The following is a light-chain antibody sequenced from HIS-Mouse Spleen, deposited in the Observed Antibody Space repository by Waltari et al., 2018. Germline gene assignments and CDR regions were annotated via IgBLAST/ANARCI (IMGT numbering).Light chain of an antibody. V-gene: IGLV2-23*01. CDR3: CSYAVSSTWV. J-gene: IGLJ3*02. CDR2: EGS. Sequence: QSALTQPASVSGSPGQSITISCTGTSSDVGRVNLSPWYQQPPGKAPKLMIYEGSKRPSGVSNRFSGSKSGNTASLTISGLQAEDEADYYCCSYAVSSTWVFGGGTKLTVL. CDR1: SSDVGRVNL.